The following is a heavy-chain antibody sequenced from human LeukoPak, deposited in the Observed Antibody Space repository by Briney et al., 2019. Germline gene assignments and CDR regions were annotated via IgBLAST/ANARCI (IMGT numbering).Heavy chain of an antibody. CDR3: ARSFRYSGYDYYFDP. J-gene: IGHJ5*02. V-gene: IGHV4-30-2*01. D-gene: IGHD5-12*01. CDR2: IYHSGSA. Sequence: SQTLSLTCAVSGGSIDSGGSSWSWIRQPPGKGLEWIGYIYHSGSAYYAPSLKSRVTISVDRSKNQFSLQLNSVTAADTAVYYCARSFRYSGYDYYFDPWGQGTLVTVSS. CDR1: GGSIDSGGSS.